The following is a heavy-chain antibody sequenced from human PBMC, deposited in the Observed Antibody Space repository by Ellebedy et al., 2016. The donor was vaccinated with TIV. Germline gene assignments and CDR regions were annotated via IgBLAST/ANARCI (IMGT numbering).Heavy chain of an antibody. CDR1: SYTFTSYG. J-gene: IGHJ4*02. V-gene: IGHV1-69*13. CDR3: ARDKSLDY. CDR2: IIPIFGTA. Sequence: SVKVSXKASSYTFTSYGISWVRQAPGQGLEWMGGIIPIFGTANYAQKFQGRVTITADESTSTAYMELSSLRSEDTAVYYCARDKSLDYWGQGTLVTVSS.